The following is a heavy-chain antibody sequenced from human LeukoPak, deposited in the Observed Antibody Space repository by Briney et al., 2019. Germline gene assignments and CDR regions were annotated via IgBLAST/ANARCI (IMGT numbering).Heavy chain of an antibody. V-gene: IGHV4-4*07. D-gene: IGHD1-1*01. J-gene: IGHJ6*03. CDR1: GDSISTYY. CDR2: IYTSGST. CDR3: AREVWNGAWGQYYHYYYMDV. Sequence: TSETLSLTCTVSGDSISTYYWSWIRQPAGKGLEWIGRIYTSGSTNYNPSLKSRVTISVDTSKNQFSLKLSSVTAADTAVYYCAREVWNGAWGQYYHYYYMDVWGKGTTVTISS.